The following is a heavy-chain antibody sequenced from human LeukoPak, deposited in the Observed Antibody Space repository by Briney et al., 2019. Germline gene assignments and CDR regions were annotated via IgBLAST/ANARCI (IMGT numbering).Heavy chain of an antibody. CDR3: ARGGRYYDSSGYLAFDY. J-gene: IGHJ4*02. V-gene: IGHV4-59*01. D-gene: IGHD3-22*01. CDR1: GGSISSYY. CDR2: IYYSGST. Sequence: SETLSLTCTVSGGSISSYYWSWIRQPPGKGLEWIGYIYYSGSTNYNPSLKSRVTISVDTTKNQFSLKLSSVTAADTAVYYCARGGRYYDSSGYLAFDYWGQGTLVTVSS.